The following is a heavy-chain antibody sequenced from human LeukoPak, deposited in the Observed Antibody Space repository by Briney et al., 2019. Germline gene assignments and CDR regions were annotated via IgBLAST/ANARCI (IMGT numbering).Heavy chain of an antibody. CDR2: VSYSGST. V-gene: IGHV4-59*01. Sequence: SETLSLTCTASGGSLTSDYWSWIRQSPGKGLEWIGYVSYSGSTNYNPSLNSRLTMSLDTSKKYFSLKLSSVTAADTAIYFCARHIRGPEYYMDVWGKGTTVTVSS. J-gene: IGHJ6*03. CDR1: GGSLTSDY. CDR3: ARHIRGPEYYMDV. D-gene: IGHD2-21*01.